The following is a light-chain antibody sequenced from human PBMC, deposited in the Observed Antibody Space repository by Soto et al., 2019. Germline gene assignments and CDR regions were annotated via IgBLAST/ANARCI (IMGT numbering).Light chain of an antibody. J-gene: IGKJ1*01. Sequence: EIVLTQSPGTLSLSPGERATLSCRASQSVSSSYLAWYQQKPGQAPRLLIYGASSRATGIPDRFSGSGSGKDFTLTISRLEPEDFAVYSCQQYGSSPTFGQGTKVEIK. CDR2: GAS. CDR3: QQYGSSPT. CDR1: QSVSSSY. V-gene: IGKV3-20*01.